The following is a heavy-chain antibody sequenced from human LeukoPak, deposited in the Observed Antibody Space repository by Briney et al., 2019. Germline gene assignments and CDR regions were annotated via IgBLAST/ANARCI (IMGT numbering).Heavy chain of an antibody. CDR1: GGSISSSSYY. J-gene: IGHJ4*02. CDR3: ARLYSYGPFDY. D-gene: IGHD5-18*01. Sequence: ASETLSLTCTVSGGSISSSSYYWGWIRQPPGKGLEWIGSIYYSGSTYYNPSLKSRVTISVDTSKNQFSLKLSSVTAADTAVYYCARLYSYGPFDYWGQGTLVTVSS. CDR2: IYYSGST. V-gene: IGHV4-39*01.